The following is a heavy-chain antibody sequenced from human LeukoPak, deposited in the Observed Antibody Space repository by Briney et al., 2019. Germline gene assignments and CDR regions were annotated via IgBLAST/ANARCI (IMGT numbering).Heavy chain of an antibody. CDR1: GFTFSSYA. CDR2: ISGSGGST. Sequence: GGSLRLSCAASGFTFSSYAMSWDRQAPGKGLEWVSAISGSGGSTYYADSVKGRFTISRDNSKNTLYLQMNSLRAEDTAVYYCAKGKEYQLLYPFDYWGQGTLVTVSS. CDR3: AKGKEYQLLYPFDY. J-gene: IGHJ4*02. D-gene: IGHD2-2*02. V-gene: IGHV3-23*01.